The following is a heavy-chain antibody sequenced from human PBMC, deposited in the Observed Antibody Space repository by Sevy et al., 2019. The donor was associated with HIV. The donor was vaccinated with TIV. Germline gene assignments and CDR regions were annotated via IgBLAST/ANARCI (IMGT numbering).Heavy chain of an antibody. CDR3: AKVKHYDSSYAMDV. Sequence: GGSLRLSCAASGFSFTNYAISWVRQAPGKGLEWVSVISSDGYSTYYADSVKGRFTISRDNSKNTMFLQMNSLRVEDTAVDYCAKVKHYDSSYAMDVWGQGTTVTVSS. CDR2: ISSDGYST. J-gene: IGHJ6*02. V-gene: IGHV3-23*03. CDR1: GFSFTNYA. D-gene: IGHD3-22*01.